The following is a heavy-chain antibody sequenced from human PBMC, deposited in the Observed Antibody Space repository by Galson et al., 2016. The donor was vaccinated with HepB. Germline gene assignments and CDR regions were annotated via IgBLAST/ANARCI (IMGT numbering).Heavy chain of an antibody. CDR3: ARGRYQKVVGYNYHYGMDV. V-gene: IGHV3-74*01. D-gene: IGHD2-15*01. J-gene: IGHJ6*02. CDR2: INTDGSRT. Sequence: SLRLSCAASGFTFSSYWMHWVRQAPGRGLVWVSRINTDGSRTNYADSVKGRVTISRDNAKTTLYLQMNSLRAEDTAVYYCARGRYQKVVGYNYHYGMDVWGQGTTVTVSS. CDR1: GFTFSSYW.